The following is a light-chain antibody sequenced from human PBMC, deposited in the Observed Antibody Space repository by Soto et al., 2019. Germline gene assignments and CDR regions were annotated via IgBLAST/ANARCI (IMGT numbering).Light chain of an antibody. CDR1: QSVSSY. Sequence: EIVLTQSPATLSLSPGERATLSCRASQSVSSYLAWYQQKPGQAPRLLIYDASNRATGIPARFSGSGSGTGFTLTISSLEPEDFAVYYCQQRSNWQGFTFGPATKVDIK. V-gene: IGKV3-11*01. CDR3: QQRSNWQGFT. J-gene: IGKJ3*01. CDR2: DAS.